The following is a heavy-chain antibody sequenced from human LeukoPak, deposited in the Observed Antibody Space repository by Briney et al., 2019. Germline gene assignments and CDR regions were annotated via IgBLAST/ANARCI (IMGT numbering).Heavy chain of an antibody. Sequence: GASVKVSCKAFGYTFTSYGISWVRQAPGQGLEWMGGINPNSGDTNYAQKFQGRVTMTRDTSISTAYMELSRLTSDDTAIYYCARDWRGSYFPDFWGQGTLVTVSS. CDR1: GYTFTSYG. J-gene: IGHJ4*02. CDR2: INPNSGDT. D-gene: IGHD1-26*01. V-gene: IGHV1-2*02. CDR3: ARDWRGSYFPDF.